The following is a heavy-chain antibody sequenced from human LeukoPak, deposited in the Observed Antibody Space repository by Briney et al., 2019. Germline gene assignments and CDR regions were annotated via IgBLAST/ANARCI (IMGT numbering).Heavy chain of an antibody. J-gene: IGHJ6*03. V-gene: IGHV4-59*12. D-gene: IGHD3-10*01. CDR1: GGSISSYY. Sequence: NPSETLSLTCTVSGGSISSYYWSWIRQPPGKGLEWIGYIYYSGSTNYNPSLKSRVTISVDTSKNQFSLKLSSVTAADTAVYYCARDLTYYYGSGSYYHMDVWGKGTTVTISS. CDR3: ARDLTYYYGSGSYYHMDV. CDR2: IYYSGST.